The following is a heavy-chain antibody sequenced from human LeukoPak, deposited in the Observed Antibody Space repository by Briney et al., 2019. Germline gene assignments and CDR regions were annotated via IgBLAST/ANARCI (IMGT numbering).Heavy chain of an antibody. CDR2: INPNSGGT. V-gene: IGHV1-2*02. D-gene: IGHD2-2*01. CDR3: ARDFIVVVPAGFDP. CDR1: GYTFTGYY. J-gene: IGHJ5*02. Sequence: GAPVKVSCKASGYTFTGYYMHWVRQAPGQGLEWMGWINPNSGGTNYAQKFQGRVTMTRDTSISTAYMELSRLRSDDTAVYYCARDFIVVVPAGFDPWGRGTLVTVSS.